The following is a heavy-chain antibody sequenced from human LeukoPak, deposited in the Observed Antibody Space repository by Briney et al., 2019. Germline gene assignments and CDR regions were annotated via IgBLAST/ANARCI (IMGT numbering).Heavy chain of an antibody. D-gene: IGHD3-10*01. CDR1: GFDVTNKY. CDR3: ARGDGYYYGSGSYCDF. J-gene: IGHJ4*02. Sequence: GGSLRLSCAASGFDVTNKYMTWVRQTPEKGLDWVSVIYSAASTLYAASVKGRFTTSRDKSNNTLYLEMNSLRAEDTAVYYCARGDGYYYGSGSYCDFWGQGTLVTVSS. CDR2: IYSAAST. V-gene: IGHV3-66*01.